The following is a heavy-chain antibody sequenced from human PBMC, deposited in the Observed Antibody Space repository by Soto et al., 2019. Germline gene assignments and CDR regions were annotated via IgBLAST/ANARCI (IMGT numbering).Heavy chain of an antibody. CDR2: INHSGST. V-gene: IGHV4-34*01. D-gene: IGHD2-8*02. Sequence: QVQLQQWGAGLLKPSETLSLTCAVYGGSFSGYYWTWIRQPPGTGLEWIGEINHSGSTNHNPSLKSRVTISVDPSKNQFSLKLTSVTAADTAVYYCARDKITGLFDYWGQGTLVTVSS. CDR3: ARDKITGLFDY. J-gene: IGHJ4*02. CDR1: GGSFSGYY.